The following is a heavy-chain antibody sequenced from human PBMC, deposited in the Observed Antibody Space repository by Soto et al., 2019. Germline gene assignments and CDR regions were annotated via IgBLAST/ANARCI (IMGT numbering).Heavy chain of an antibody. Sequence: SETLSLTCTVCGGSISSYSWSWIRQPPGKGLEWIGFIYYSGSTNYNPSLKSRVTISVDTSKNQFSLKLSSVTAADTAVYYCARVRVGVLWFGELNFDYWGQGTLVTVSS. CDR2: IYYSGST. J-gene: IGHJ4*02. V-gene: IGHV4-59*01. CDR1: GGSISSYS. D-gene: IGHD3-10*01. CDR3: ARVRVGVLWFGELNFDY.